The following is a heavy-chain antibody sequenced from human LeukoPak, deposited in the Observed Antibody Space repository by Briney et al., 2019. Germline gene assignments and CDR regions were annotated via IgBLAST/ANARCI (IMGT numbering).Heavy chain of an antibody. CDR1: GFTFSSYS. V-gene: IGHV3-48*01. J-gene: IGHJ4*02. CDR3: AREAATVTTDY. Sequence: GGSLRLSCAASGFTFSSYSMNWVRQAPGKGLEWVSYISSSSSTIYYADSVKGRFTISRDNAKNSLYLQMNSLRAEDTAVYYCAREAATVTTDYWGRGTLVTVSS. D-gene: IGHD4-11*01. CDR2: ISSSSSTI.